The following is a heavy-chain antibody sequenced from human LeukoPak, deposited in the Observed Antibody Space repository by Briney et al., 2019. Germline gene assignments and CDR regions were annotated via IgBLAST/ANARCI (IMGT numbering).Heavy chain of an antibody. CDR2: ISSSSSTI. CDR3: AADPVH. Sequence: GKGLEWLSYISSSSSTIYYADSVKGRCTISRDDAKNSLYLQMNSLRADDTAVYYCAADPVHWGQGTLVTVSS. J-gene: IGHJ4*02. V-gene: IGHV3-48*01.